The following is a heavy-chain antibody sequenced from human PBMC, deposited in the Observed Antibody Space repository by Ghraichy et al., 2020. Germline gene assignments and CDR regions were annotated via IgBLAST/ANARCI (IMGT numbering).Heavy chain of an antibody. Sequence: GGSLRLSCAASGFTFSSYGMHWVRQAPGKGLEWVAVISYDGSKKYYADSVKGRFTISRDNSKNTLYLQMNSLRAEDTAVYYCAKASVNYDFWSGYYGYYFDYWGQGTLVTVSS. J-gene: IGHJ4*02. CDR1: GFTFSSYG. V-gene: IGHV3-30*18. CDR2: ISYDGSKK. D-gene: IGHD3-3*01. CDR3: AKASVNYDFWSGYYGYYFDY.